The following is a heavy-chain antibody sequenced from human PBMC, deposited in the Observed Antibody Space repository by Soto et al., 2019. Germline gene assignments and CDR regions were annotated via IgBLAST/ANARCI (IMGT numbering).Heavy chain of an antibody. V-gene: IGHV1-69*13. Sequence: SVKVSCKASGGTFSSYAISWVRQAPGQGLEWMGGIIPIFGTANYAQKFQGRVTITADESTSTAYMELSSLRSEDTAVYYCARGGRRYSNDPNYYYYYGMDVWGQGTTVTVSS. CDR2: IIPIFGTA. CDR1: GGTFSSYA. J-gene: IGHJ6*02. D-gene: IGHD4-4*01. CDR3: ARGGRRYSNDPNYYYYYGMDV.